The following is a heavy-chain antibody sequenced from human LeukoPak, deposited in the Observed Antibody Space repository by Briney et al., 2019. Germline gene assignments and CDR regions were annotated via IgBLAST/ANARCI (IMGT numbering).Heavy chain of an antibody. CDR1: GYTFTSHG. CDR2: ISAYNGNT. Sequence: ASVKVSCKASGYTFTSHGISWVRQAPGQGLEWMGWISAYNGNTNYAQKLQGRVTMTTDTSTSTAYMELRSLRSDDTAVYYCARGDYNDSSGYRDYWGQGTLVTVSS. CDR3: ARGDYNDSSGYRDY. V-gene: IGHV1-18*01. D-gene: IGHD3-22*01. J-gene: IGHJ4*02.